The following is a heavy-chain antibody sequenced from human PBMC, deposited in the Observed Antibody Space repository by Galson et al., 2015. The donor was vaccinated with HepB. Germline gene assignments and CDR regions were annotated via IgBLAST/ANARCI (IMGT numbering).Heavy chain of an antibody. CDR2: IRSKGYGGTA. D-gene: IGHD6-6*01. CDR1: GFTLVDYA. CDR3: TRDYRISAPLGPLGDFYYGMDV. Sequence: SLRLSCAASGFTLVDYAMGWFRQAPGKGLEWVGFIRSKGYGGTAEYAASVRGRFTISRDDSKSVAFLQMNSLRTEDTALYYCTRDYRISAPLGPLGDFYYGMDVWGQGTTVTVSS. J-gene: IGHJ6*02. V-gene: IGHV3-49*03.